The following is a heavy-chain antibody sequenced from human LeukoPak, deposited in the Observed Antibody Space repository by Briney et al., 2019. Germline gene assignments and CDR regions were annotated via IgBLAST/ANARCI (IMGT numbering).Heavy chain of an antibody. D-gene: IGHD2-21*02. CDR2: ISSSSSYI. CDR3: ARVVTARGGDY. Sequence: GGSLRLSCAASGFTFSSYSMNWVRQAPGKGLEWVSSISSSSSYIYYADSVKGRSTISRDNAKNSLYLQMNSLRAEDTAVYYCARVVTARGGDYWGQGTLVTVSS. J-gene: IGHJ4*02. V-gene: IGHV3-21*01. CDR1: GFTFSSYS.